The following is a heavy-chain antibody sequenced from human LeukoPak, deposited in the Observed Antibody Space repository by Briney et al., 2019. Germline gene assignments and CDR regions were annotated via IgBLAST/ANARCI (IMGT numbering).Heavy chain of an antibody. CDR1: GFTFSRSW. J-gene: IGHJ4*02. CDR2: IKQDGSEK. V-gene: IGHV3-7*01. Sequence: GGSLRLSCAASGFTFSRSWMTWVRQAPGKGLECVANIKQDGSEKHYVDSVKGRFTISRDNGKNSLYLQMNSLRAEDTAVYYCARDEVGYFDYWGQGTLVTVSS. CDR3: ARDEVGYFDY.